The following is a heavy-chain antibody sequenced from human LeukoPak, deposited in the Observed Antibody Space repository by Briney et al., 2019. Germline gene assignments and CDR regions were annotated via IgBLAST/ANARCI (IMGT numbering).Heavy chain of an antibody. D-gene: IGHD5-12*01. J-gene: IGHJ4*02. Sequence: GASVKVSCKASGYTFTGYYMHWVRQAPGQGLEWMGWINPNSGGTNYAQKFQGRVTMTRDTSISTAYMELSRLRSDDTAVYYCARERGYSGTGFDYWGQGTLVTVSS. CDR3: ARERGYSGTGFDY. CDR2: INPNSGGT. V-gene: IGHV1-2*02. CDR1: GYTFTGYY.